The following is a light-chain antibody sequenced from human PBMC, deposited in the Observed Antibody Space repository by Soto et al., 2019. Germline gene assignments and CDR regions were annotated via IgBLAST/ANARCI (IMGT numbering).Light chain of an antibody. CDR2: EAT. CDR1: RSYIGASNS. V-gene: IGLV2-14*01. J-gene: IGLJ1*01. CDR3: ISYKTDDTFV. Sequence: QSVLTQPASVSGSPGQSITISCAGTRSYIGASNSVSWYQHLPGRPPTLIIYEATNRPSGVSERFSGSKTGDTASLTISGLQADDEAEYFCISYKTDDTFVFGSGTKLTVL.